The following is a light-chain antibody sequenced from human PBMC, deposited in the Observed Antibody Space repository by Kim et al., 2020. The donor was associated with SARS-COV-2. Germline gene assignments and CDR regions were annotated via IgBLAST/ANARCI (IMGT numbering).Light chain of an antibody. J-gene: IGLJ3*02. CDR2: QDS. CDR3: QAWDSSTWV. CDR1: KLGDKY. Sequence: VSHGQTASITCSGDKLGDKYACWYQQKPGQSPVLVIYQDSKRPSGIPERFSGSNSGNTATLTISGTQAMDEADYYCQAWDSSTWVFGGGTQLTVL. V-gene: IGLV3-1*01.